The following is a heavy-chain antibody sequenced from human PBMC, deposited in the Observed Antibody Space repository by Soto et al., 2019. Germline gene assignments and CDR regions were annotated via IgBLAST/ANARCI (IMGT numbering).Heavy chain of an antibody. V-gene: IGHV5-10-1*01. J-gene: IGHJ6*02. CDR2: IDPSDSYT. CDR1: GYSFTSYW. Sequence: GESLKISCKGSGYSFTSYWISWVRQMPGKGLEWMGRIDPSDSYTNYSPSFQGHVTISADKSISTAYLQWSSLKASGTAMYYCARSGSRCSSSWYVLGRLYYYYGMDVWGQGTTVTVSS. D-gene: IGHD6-13*01. CDR3: ARSGSRCSSSWYVLGRLYYYYGMDV.